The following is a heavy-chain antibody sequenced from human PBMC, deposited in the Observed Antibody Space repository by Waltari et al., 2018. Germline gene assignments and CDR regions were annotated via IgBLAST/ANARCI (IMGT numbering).Heavy chain of an antibody. Sequence: QVQLVQSGAEVNKPGSSVKVSCKASGVTCSGYAISWVRQAPGQGLEWMGGIIPIFGTPNDEQKFQGKVTITPDKSTRTAYMELSSLRSEDTAVYYCASRDWFDPWGQGTLVTVSS. D-gene: IGHD3-10*01. CDR3: ASRDWFDP. CDR1: GVTCSGYA. V-gene: IGHV1-69*06. CDR2: IIPIFGTP. J-gene: IGHJ5*02.